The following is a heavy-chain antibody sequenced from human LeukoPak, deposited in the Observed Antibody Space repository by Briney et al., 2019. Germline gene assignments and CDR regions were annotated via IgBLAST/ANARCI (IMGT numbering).Heavy chain of an antibody. CDR1: GYTFTGYY. Sequence: ASVKVSCKASGYTFTGYYINWGRQAPGQGLEWMGWINPNSGGTNYPQKFQGRVTMTSDTSISTAYMELTSLRSDDSAVYYCARKSAVRSTSEFDFWGQGTLVTVSS. CDR2: INPNSGGT. J-gene: IGHJ4*02. V-gene: IGHV1-2*02. CDR3: ARKSAVRSTSEFDF. D-gene: IGHD2-2*01.